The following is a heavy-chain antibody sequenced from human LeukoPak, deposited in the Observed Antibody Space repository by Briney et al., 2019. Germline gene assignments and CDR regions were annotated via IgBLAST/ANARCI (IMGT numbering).Heavy chain of an antibody. J-gene: IGHJ4*02. V-gene: IGHV3-30*03. Sequence: GGSLRLSCAASGFTFSSYGMHWVRQAPGKGLEWVAVISYDGSNKYYADSVKGRFTISRDNSKNTLYLQMNSLRAEDTAVYYCARDAPPYSSSSFYYFDYWGQGTLVTVSS. D-gene: IGHD6-6*01. CDR1: GFTFSSYG. CDR3: ARDAPPYSSSSFYYFDY. CDR2: ISYDGSNK.